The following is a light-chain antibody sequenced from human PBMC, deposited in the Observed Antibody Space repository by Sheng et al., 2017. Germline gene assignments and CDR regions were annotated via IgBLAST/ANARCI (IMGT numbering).Light chain of an antibody. CDR3: QQSYSFPRT. CDR1: QSISTS. J-gene: IGKJ3*01. CDR2: AAS. Sequence: DIQLTQSPSSLSASVGDRVTITCRASQSISTSLNWYQQKPGKAPKLLVYAASNLQSGVPSRFSGGGFGTDFTLTITSLQPEDFSTYYCQQSYSFPRTFGPGTRVD. V-gene: IGKV1-39*01.